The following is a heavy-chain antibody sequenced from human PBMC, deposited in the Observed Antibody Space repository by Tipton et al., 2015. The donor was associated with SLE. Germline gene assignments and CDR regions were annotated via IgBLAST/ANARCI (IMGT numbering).Heavy chain of an antibody. CDR2: INSDGSST. D-gene: IGHD4-23*01. CDR3: AKDLAVVKAWFDP. Sequence: SLRLSCAASGFTFSSYWMHWVRQAPGKGLVWVSRINSDGSSTSYADSVKGRFTISRDNAKNTLYLQMNSLRAEDTAVYYCAKDLAVVKAWFDPWGQGTLVTVSS. J-gene: IGHJ5*02. V-gene: IGHV3-74*01. CDR1: GFTFSSYW.